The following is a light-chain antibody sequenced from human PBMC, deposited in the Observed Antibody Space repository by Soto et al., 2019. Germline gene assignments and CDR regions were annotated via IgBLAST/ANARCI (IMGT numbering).Light chain of an antibody. CDR2: GVS. CDR3: QQYGTLPWT. Sequence: EIVLTQSPGTLSLSPGERATLSCRASPSVSKTYLAWYQQKPGQAPRLLMFGVSSRATGIPDRFSGSGSGTDFTVTISRLEPGDFAVYFCQQYGTLPWTFGQGTKVEIK. V-gene: IGKV3-20*01. J-gene: IGKJ1*01. CDR1: PSVSKTY.